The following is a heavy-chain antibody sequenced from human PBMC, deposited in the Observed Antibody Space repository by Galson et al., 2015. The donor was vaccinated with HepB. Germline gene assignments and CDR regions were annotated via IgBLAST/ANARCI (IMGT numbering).Heavy chain of an antibody. CDR3: ARALPSGIRGGRVLDH. V-gene: IGHV3-21*01. J-gene: IGHJ4*02. CDR2: ISSSGSYI. Sequence: SLRLSCAASGFNFSLYSMNWVRQAPGKGLEWVSSISSSGSYIYYGDSVKGRCTVSRDSAKMSVYLQMNSLRGDETAVYYCARALPSGIRGGRVLDHWGQGTRVTVAS. CDR1: GFNFSLYS. D-gene: IGHD3-10*01.